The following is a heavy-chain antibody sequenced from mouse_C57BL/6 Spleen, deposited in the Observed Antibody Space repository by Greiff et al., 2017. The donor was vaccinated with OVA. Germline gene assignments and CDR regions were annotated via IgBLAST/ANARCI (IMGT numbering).Heavy chain of an antibody. Sequence: QVQLQQSGAELVKPGASVKMSCKASGYTFTTYPIEWMKQNHGKRLEWIGNFHPYNDDPKYNEKFKGKATLTVEKSSSTVYLKLSRLTSDDSAVYYCARSDDYDYAMDYWGQGTSVTVAS. D-gene: IGHD2-4*01. CDR1: GYTFTTYP. J-gene: IGHJ4*01. CDR2: FHPYNDDP. V-gene: IGHV1-47*01. CDR3: ARSDDYDYAMDY.